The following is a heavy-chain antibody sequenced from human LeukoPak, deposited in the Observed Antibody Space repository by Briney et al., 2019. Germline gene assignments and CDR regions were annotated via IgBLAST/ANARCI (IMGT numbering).Heavy chain of an antibody. CDR1: GFTFSSYA. CDR3: SSSVFYSSGWYGGY. J-gene: IGHJ4*02. D-gene: IGHD6-19*01. CDR2: ISATGGNT. V-gene: IGHV3-23*01. Sequence: GGSLRLSCAASGFTFSSYAMSWVRQAPGKGLEWVSLISATGGNTYYADSVKGRFTISRDNSKNTLYLHMNSLRAEDTAIYYCSSSVFYSSGWYGGYWGQGTLVTVS.